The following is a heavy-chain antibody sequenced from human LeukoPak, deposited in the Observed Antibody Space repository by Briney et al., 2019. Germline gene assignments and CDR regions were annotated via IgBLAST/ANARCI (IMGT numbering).Heavy chain of an antibody. J-gene: IGHJ4*02. D-gene: IGHD1-26*01. V-gene: IGHV3-48*02. CDR1: GFTFSSYS. Sequence: GGSLRLSCAASGFTFSSYSMNWVRQTPGKGLEWVSHITASGTAMFYADSVKGRFTISRDNAKNSLYLQMNSLRDEDTAVYYCASSGSYRFDYWGQGTLVTVSS. CDR2: ITASGTAM. CDR3: ASSGSYRFDY.